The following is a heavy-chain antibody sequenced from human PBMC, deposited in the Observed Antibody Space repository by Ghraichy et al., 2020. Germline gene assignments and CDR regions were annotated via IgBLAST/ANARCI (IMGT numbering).Heavy chain of an antibody. CDR3: AKAISSYWTGFDC. D-gene: IGHD3/OR15-3a*01. CDR1: EFTFSTYG. CDR2: ISGNGIRT. Sequence: GGSLRLSCAGSEFTFSTYGMIWVRQAPGKGLEWVSGISGNGIRTYYADSVRGRFTVSRDNSKWTLYMQMNSLGAEAAAVYYCAKAISSYWTGFDCWGQGTLVTVSS. J-gene: IGHJ4*02. V-gene: IGHV3-23*01.